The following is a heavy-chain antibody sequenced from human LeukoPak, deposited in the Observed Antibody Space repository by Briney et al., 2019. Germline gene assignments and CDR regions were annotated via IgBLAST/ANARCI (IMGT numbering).Heavy chain of an antibody. CDR2: RYYSGSP. Sequence: SETLSLTCAVSGYSISSSNWWGWIRQPPGKGLEWIGYRYYSGSPYYNPSLKSRVTMSVDTSKNQFSLKLSSVTAVDTAVYYCARMKPPGVRWYFDLWGRGTLVTVSS. CDR1: GYSISSSNW. D-gene: IGHD2-8*01. J-gene: IGHJ2*01. CDR3: ARMKPPGVRWYFDL. V-gene: IGHV4-28*01.